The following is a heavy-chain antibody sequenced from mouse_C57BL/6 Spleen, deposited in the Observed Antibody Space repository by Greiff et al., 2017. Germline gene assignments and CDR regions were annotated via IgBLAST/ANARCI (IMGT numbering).Heavy chain of an antibody. CDR2: INPSSGYT. V-gene: IGHV1-7*01. D-gene: IGHD2-4*01. J-gene: IGHJ2*01. CDR1: GYTFTSYW. Sequence: QVHVKQSGAELAKPGASVKLSCKASGYTFTSYWMHWVKQRPGQGLEWIGYINPSSGYTKYNQKFKDKATLTADKSSSTAYMQLSSLTYEDTAVYYCARYDSFDYWGQGTTLTVSS. CDR3: ARYDSFDY.